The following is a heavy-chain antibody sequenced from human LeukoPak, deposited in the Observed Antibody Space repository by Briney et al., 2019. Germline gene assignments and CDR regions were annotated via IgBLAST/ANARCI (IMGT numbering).Heavy chain of an antibody. CDR2: ISAYSGNT. Sequence: GASVKVSCKASGYTFTTFAVGWVRQAPGQGLEWMGWISAYSGNTNYAQNLQGRVTMTTDTSTSTAYMELRSLRSDDTAVYYCARDGTSTDDYWGQGTLVTVSS. D-gene: IGHD2-2*01. V-gene: IGHV1-18*01. CDR3: ARDGTSTDDY. CDR1: GYTFTTFA. J-gene: IGHJ4*02.